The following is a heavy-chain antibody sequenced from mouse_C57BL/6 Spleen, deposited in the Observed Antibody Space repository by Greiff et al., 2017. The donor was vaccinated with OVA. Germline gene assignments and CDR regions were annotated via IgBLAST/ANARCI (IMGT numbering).Heavy chain of an antibody. CDR2: IRSKSNNYAT. CDR3: VRVYYDYDENAMDY. J-gene: IGHJ4*01. Sequence: EVMLVESGGGLVQPKGSLKLSCAASGFSFNTYAMNWVRQAPGKGLEWVARIRSKSNNYATYYADSVKDRFTISRDDSESMLYLQMNNLKTEDTAMYYCVRVYYDYDENAMDYWGQGTSVTVSS. D-gene: IGHD2-4*01. V-gene: IGHV10-1*01. CDR1: GFSFNTYA.